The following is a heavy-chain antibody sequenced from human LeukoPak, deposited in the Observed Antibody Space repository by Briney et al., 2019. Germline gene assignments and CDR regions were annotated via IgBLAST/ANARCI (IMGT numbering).Heavy chain of an antibody. V-gene: IGHV3-30-3*01. CDR2: ISYDGSNK. CDR1: GFTFSSHA. J-gene: IGHJ4*02. CDR3: ARGYDFWSGYPLLDY. Sequence: GGSLRLSCAASGFTFSSHAMHWVRQAPGKGLEWVTLISYDGSNKYYADSVKGRFTISRDNSKNTVYLQMNSLRAEDTAVYYCARGYDFWSGYPLLDYWGQGTLVTVSS. D-gene: IGHD3-3*01.